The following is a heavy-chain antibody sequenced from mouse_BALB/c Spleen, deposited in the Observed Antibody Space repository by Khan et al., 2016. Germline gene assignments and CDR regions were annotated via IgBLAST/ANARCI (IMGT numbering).Heavy chain of an antibody. CDR1: GYSITSDYA. Sequence: VQLKESGPGLVKPSQSLSLTCTVTGYSITSDYAWNWIRQFPGNKLEWMGYISYSGSTSYNPSLKSRISITRDTSKNQFFLQLNSVTTEDTATSYCARSIMANWGQGTTLTVSS. J-gene: IGHJ2*01. CDR3: ARSIMAN. V-gene: IGHV3-2*02. CDR2: ISYSGST.